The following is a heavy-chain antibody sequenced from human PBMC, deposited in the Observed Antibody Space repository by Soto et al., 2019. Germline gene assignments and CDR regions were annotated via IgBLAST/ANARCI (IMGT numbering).Heavy chain of an antibody. Sequence: GGSLRLSCVASGFTVDDYAMHWVRQAPGKGLEWVSGISANGDNVDYADYVNGRFTVSRDNAKNSLFLQMNSLRPEDTALYYCAKDMKWGGMTTIHYFDSWGQGT. CDR1: GFTVDDYA. D-gene: IGHD4-17*01. V-gene: IGHV3-9*01. J-gene: IGHJ4*02. CDR2: ISANGDNV. CDR3: AKDMKWGGMTTIHYFDS.